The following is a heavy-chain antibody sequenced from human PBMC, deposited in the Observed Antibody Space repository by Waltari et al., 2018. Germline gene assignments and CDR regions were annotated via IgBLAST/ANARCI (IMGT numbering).Heavy chain of an antibody. Sequence: VQLVQSGAEVKTPGSSVKVSCKPSGGTFSSSTINWVRQAPGQGLEWMGRSVPVTGRPTYPQMFQGRVTITADKSTSTAYMELSSLRSEDTAVYYCARGAGGDSSGYYYNWFDPWGQGTLVIVSS. V-gene: IGHV1-69*08. J-gene: IGHJ5*02. CDR1: GGTFSSST. CDR3: ARGAGGDSSGYYYNWFDP. D-gene: IGHD3-22*01. CDR2: SVPVTGRP.